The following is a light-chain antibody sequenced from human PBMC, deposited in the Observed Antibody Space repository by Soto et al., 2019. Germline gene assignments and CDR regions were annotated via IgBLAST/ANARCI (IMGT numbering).Light chain of an antibody. Sequence: DIQMTQSPSSLSASVGDTVTITCRASQGVANHLAWYQQKPGGVPELLISAASTLESGVPSRFSGSGSKKDFTLTISRLQPGDVAPYYCQEYDTVRLTFGGGTKVEVK. J-gene: IGKJ4*01. CDR3: QEYDTVRLT. V-gene: IGKV1-27*01. CDR2: AAS. CDR1: QGVANH.